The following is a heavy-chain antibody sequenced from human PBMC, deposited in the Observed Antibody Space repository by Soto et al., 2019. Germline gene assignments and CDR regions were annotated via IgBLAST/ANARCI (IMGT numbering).Heavy chain of an antibody. V-gene: IGHV4-39*01. CDR3: ARFSHYYGMDV. Sequence: PSETLSLTCTVSGGSISSSSYYWGWIRQPPGKGLEWIGSIYYSGSTYYNPSLKSRVTISVDTSKNQFSLKLSSVTAADTAVYYCARFSHYYGMDVWGQGTTVTVS. J-gene: IGHJ6*02. CDR2: IYYSGST. CDR1: GGSISSSSYY.